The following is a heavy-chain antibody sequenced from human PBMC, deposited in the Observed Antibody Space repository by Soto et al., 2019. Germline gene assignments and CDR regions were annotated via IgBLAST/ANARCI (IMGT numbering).Heavy chain of an antibody. CDR2: INQDGSEK. J-gene: IGHJ4*02. CDR3: SGGVGDAF. D-gene: IGHD1-26*01. Sequence: EVHLVESGGGLVQTGGSLRLSCAIFESTVSRDWMNWVRQAPGKGLEWVAHINQDGSEKYCVDSVKGRFTISRDNAKKSLYLQMDSRRPADTAMYYCSGGVGDAFWGQGTLVTVSS. CDR1: ESTVSRDW. V-gene: IGHV3-7*04.